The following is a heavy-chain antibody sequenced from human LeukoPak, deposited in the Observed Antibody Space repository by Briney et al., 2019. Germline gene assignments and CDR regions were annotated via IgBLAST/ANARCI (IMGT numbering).Heavy chain of an antibody. CDR3: ARVRGGSGRSYAADAFDI. CDR1: GFTFSHYW. V-gene: IGHV3-74*01. Sequence: GGSLRLSCATSGFTFSHYWMHWVRQAPGKGLVWVSRIYNDGSSTSYADSVKGRFTISRDNAKSTLYLQMNSLRAEDTAVYYCARVRGGSGRSYAADAFDIWGQGTMVTVSS. CDR2: IYNDGSST. J-gene: IGHJ3*02. D-gene: IGHD1-26*01.